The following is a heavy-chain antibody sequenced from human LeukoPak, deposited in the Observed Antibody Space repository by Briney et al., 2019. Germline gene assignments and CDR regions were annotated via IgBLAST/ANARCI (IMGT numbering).Heavy chain of an antibody. D-gene: IGHD4-11*01. V-gene: IGHV3-30*02. CDR1: GFTFSNYG. J-gene: IGHJ6*03. Sequence: GGSLRLSCTASGFTFSNYGMHWVRQAPGKGLEWVAFIRYDGSNKYYADSVKGRFTISRDSSKNTLYLQMNSLRPEDTAVYYCATSTVTTSYNYYYYYMHVWGKGTTVTVSS. CDR2: IRYDGSNK. CDR3: ATSTVTTSYNYYYYYMHV.